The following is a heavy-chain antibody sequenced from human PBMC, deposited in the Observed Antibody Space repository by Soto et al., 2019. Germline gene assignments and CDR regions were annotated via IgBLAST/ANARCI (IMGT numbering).Heavy chain of an antibody. CDR1: GYTFTSYG. J-gene: IGHJ4*02. CDR3: ARTDLWFGELFPDSGPYYFDY. V-gene: IGHV1-18*01. CDR2: ISAYNGNT. D-gene: IGHD3-10*01. Sequence: QVQLVQSGAEVKKPGASVKVSCKASGYTFTSYGISWVRQAPGQGLEWMGWISAYNGNTNYAQKLQGRVTMTTDTSTSTAYMELRSLRSDDTAVYYCARTDLWFGELFPDSGPYYFDYWGQGTLVTVSS.